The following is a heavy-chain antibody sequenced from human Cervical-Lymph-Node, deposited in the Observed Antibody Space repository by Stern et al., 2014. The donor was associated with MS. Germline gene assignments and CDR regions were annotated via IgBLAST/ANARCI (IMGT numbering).Heavy chain of an antibody. Sequence: MQLVESGAEVQKPGSSVKVSCKASGGTFSSYAINWVRQAPGQGLEWMGGIIPLFGLANYAQKFQGRVTITADDSTTTAYMELNSLKFEDTAVYYCAREGNFDHNGMDVWGQGTTVTVSS. CDR3: AREGNFDHNGMDV. J-gene: IGHJ6*02. CDR2: IIPLFGLA. D-gene: IGHD1-7*01. V-gene: IGHV1-69*01. CDR1: GGTFSSYA.